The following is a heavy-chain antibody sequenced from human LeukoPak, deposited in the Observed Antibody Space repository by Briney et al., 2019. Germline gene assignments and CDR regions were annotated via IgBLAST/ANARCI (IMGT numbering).Heavy chain of an antibody. J-gene: IGHJ4*02. D-gene: IGHD6-13*01. Sequence: GGSLRLSCAASGFTFSNAWMSWVRQAPGKGLEWVGRIKSKTEGGTTDYAAPVKGRFTISRDDYKNMLYLQMNNLKIEDTAVYYCAAHIGYSGSWWLLDYWGQGTLVTVSS. CDR2: IKSKTEGGTT. CDR1: GFTFSNAW. CDR3: AAHIGYSGSWWLLDY. V-gene: IGHV3-15*01.